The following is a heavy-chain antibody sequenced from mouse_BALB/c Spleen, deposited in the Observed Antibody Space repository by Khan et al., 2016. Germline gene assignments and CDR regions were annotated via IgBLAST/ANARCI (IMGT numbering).Heavy chain of an antibody. Sequence: QVQLQQSGAELVRPGASVKMSCKASGYTFTSYTMHWVKQTPGQGLEWIGYINPSSGYTKYNQKFKDKATLTADKSSSTAYMQLSSLTSEDSAVYYCARTHERWGQGTTLTVSS. CDR1: GYTFTSYT. J-gene: IGHJ2*01. CDR2: INPSSGYT. V-gene: IGHV1-4*01. CDR3: ARTHER.